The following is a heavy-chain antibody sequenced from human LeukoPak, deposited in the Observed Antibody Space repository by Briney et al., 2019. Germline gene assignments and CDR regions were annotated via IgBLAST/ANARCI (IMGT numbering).Heavy chain of an antibody. CDR2: ISGSGGRT. J-gene: IGHJ3*02. CDR3: PKDLVYDSSGYYTPGAFDI. CDR1: GFTFSSYA. Sequence: GGCLRLSCAAAGFTFSSYAMRWVRQAQGKGLEWVAAISGSGGRTYSSVSLTGRFTISRDNSKTTLYLQMNSLRAEDTAVYSCPKDLVYDSSGYYTPGAFDIWGQGTMLTLSS. V-gene: IGHV3-23*01. D-gene: IGHD3-22*01.